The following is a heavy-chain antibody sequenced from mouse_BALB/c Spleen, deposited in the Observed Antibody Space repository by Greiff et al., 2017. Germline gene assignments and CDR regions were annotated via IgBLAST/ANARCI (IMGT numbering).Heavy chain of an antibody. Sequence: VQLQQSGAELMKPGASVKISCKATGYTFSSYWIEWVKQRPGHGLEWIGEILPGSGSTNYNEKFKGKATFTADTSSNTAYMQLSSLTSEDSAVYYCARGTTVVATDYAMDYWGQGTSVTVSS. J-gene: IGHJ4*01. D-gene: IGHD1-1*01. V-gene: IGHV1-9*01. CDR2: ILPGSGST. CDR1: GYTFSSYW. CDR3: ARGTTVVATDYAMDY.